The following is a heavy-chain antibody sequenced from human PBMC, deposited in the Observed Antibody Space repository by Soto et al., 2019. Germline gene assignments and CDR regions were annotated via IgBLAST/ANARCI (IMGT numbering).Heavy chain of an antibody. V-gene: IGHV1-46*01. CDR1: GYTFTSYY. CDR2: INPSGGST. J-gene: IGHJ6*02. D-gene: IGHD1-7*01. Sequence: QVQLVQSGAEVKKPGASVKVSCKASGYTFTSYYMHWVRQAPGQGLEWMGIINPSGGSTSYAQKFQGRLTMTRDTSTSTVYMELSSMRSDDTAVYYCAREVAGTTFNYYYGMDVWGRGTTVTVSS. CDR3: AREVAGTTFNYYYGMDV.